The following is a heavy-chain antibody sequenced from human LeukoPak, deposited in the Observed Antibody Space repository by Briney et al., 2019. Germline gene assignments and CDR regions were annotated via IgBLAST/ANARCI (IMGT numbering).Heavy chain of an antibody. CDR1: GITFSSYA. CDR2: ISYDGSNK. V-gene: IGHV3-30*04. J-gene: IGHJ6*02. Sequence: GRSLRLSCAASGITFSSYAMHWVRQAPGKGLEWVAVISYDGSNKYYADSVKGRFTISRDNSKNTLYLQVNSLRAEDTAVYYCARDRKGALNYDMDVWGQGTTVTVSS. CDR3: ARDRKGALNYDMDV.